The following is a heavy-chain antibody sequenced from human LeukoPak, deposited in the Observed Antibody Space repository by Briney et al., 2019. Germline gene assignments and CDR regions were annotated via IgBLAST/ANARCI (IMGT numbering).Heavy chain of an antibody. CDR3: ARGVGSSWFAD. J-gene: IGHJ5*02. D-gene: IGHD6-13*01. V-gene: IGHV1-2*02. CDR1: GYPFIANY. Sequence: ASVKVSCKASGYPFIANYIHWVRQAPGQGLEWMGWINPNSAATSYAQNFEGRVTMTRDTSMTTHYMELSRLTSDDTAVYYCARGVGSSWFADWGQGTLVTVPS. CDR2: INPNSAAT.